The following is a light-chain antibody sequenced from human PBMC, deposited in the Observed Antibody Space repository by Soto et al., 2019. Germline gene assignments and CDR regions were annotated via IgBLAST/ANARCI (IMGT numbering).Light chain of an antibody. CDR2: GAS. V-gene: IGKV3-15*01. J-gene: IGKJ1*01. CDR1: QSVSSN. Sequence: EIVVAQSPATLSVSPGERATLSCRASQSVSSNLAGYQQKPAQPPRLLIYGASTRATGIPARFSGSGSGTEFTLTISSLQSEDFAVYYCQQYNNWLMWTFGQGTKVDIK. CDR3: QQYNNWLMWT.